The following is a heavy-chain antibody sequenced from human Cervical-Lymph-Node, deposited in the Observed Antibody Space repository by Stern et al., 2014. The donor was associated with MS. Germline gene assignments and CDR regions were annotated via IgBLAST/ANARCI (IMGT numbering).Heavy chain of an antibody. D-gene: IGHD4-23*01. J-gene: IGHJ4*02. CDR2: ISSGGSYI. CDR1: GLTFSSYS. V-gene: IGHV3-21*01. Sequence: EVKLVESGGGLVKPGGSLRLSCGASGLTFSSYSMNWVRQAPGKGLEWVASISSGGSYIYYADSLKGRFTISRDNAKNSLYLQMNSLRAEDTAVYYCARGRGGNYRYYFDYWGQGTLVTVSS. CDR3: ARGRGGNYRYYFDY.